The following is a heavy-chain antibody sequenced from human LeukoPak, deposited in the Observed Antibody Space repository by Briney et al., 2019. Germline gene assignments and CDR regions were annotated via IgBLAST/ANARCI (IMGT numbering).Heavy chain of an antibody. CDR3: ARLDEAFDN. CDR1: GFSFSRYW. J-gene: IGHJ4*02. CDR2: IKFDGNEK. D-gene: IGHD5-24*01. V-gene: IGHV3-7*01. Sequence: QPGGSLRLSCTASGFSFSRYWLSWVRQAPGKGLEWAANIKFDGNEKYYVDSVKGRFTISRDNAKNSLYLQMNSLRAEDTAIYYCARLDEAFDNWGQGTLVTVSS.